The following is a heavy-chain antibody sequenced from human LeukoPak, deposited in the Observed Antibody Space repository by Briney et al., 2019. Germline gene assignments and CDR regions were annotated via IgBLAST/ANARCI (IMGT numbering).Heavy chain of an antibody. D-gene: IGHD2/OR15-2a*01. CDR2: IYYSGST. Sequence: SETLSLTCTVSGGSISSGDYYWSWIRQPPGKGLEWIGYIYYSGSTYYNPSLKSRVTISVDTSKNQFSLKLSSVTAADTAVYYCAREGSKGLSRADAFDIWGQGTMVTVSS. J-gene: IGHJ3*02. V-gene: IGHV4-30-4*08. CDR1: GGSISSGDYY. CDR3: AREGSKGLSRADAFDI.